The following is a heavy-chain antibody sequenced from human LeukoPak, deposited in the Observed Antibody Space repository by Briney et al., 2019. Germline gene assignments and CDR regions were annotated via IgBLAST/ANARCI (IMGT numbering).Heavy chain of an antibody. D-gene: IGHD3-3*01. CDR1: GGSISSSHYY. CDR2: IYYSGST. CDR3: ARLGYYDFLLDY. Sequence: SETLSLTCRVSGGSISSSHYYWGWIRQPPGMGLEWIGTIYYSGSTYYNPSLKSRVTMSVDTSKNQFSLKLRSVTAADTAVYYCARLGYYDFLLDYWGQGTLVAVSS. V-gene: IGHV4-39*01. J-gene: IGHJ4*02.